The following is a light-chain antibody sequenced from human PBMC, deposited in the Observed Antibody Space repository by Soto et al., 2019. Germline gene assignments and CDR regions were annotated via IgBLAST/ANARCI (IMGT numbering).Light chain of an antibody. J-gene: IGLJ1*01. Sequence: AIGRAACGAGAQVQAITISCTGTSSDVGSYNLVSWYQQHPGKAPKLMIYEVSKRPSGVSNRFSGSKSGNTASLTISGLQAEDEADYYCCSYAGSSTSYVFGTGTKVTVL. CDR3: CSYAGSSTSYV. CDR2: EVS. V-gene: IGLV2-23*02. CDR1: SSDVGSYNL.